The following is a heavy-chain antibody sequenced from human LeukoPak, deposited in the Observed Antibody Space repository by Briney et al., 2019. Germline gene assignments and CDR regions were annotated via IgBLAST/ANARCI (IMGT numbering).Heavy chain of an antibody. CDR2: IYYSGST. CDR3: ARDGYSGYYYGMDV. CDR1: GGSISSYY. V-gene: IGHV4-59*01. D-gene: IGHD5-12*01. Sequence: SETLSLTCTVSGGSISSYYWSWIRQPPGKGLERIGYIYYSGSTNYNPSLKSRVTISVDTSKNQFSLKLSSVTAADTAVYYCARDGYSGYYYGMDVWGQGTTVTVSS. J-gene: IGHJ6*02.